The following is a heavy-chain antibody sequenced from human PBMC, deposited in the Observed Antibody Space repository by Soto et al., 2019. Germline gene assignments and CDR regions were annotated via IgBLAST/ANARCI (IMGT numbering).Heavy chain of an antibody. CDR3: AIFRGMTTATTERYFDY. Sequence: SETLSLTCTVSGGSISSSSYYWGWIRQPPGKGLEWTGSIYYSGSTYYNPSLKSRVIISVDTSKNQFSLKLSSVTAADAAVYYCAIFRGMTTATTERYFDYWGQGTLVTVSS. J-gene: IGHJ4*02. V-gene: IGHV4-39*01. D-gene: IGHD4-17*01. CDR1: GGSISSSSYY. CDR2: IYYSGST.